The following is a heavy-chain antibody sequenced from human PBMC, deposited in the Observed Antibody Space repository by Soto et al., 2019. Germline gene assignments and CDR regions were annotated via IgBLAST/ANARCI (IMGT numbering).Heavy chain of an antibody. CDR3: ARGGVVVVEDYYYYGMDV. V-gene: IGHV6-1*01. CDR2: TYYRSKWYN. Sequence: SRTLSLTCAISGDSVSSNSAAWNWIRQSPSGGLEWLGRTYYRSKWYNDYAVSVKSRITINRDTSKNQFSLQLNSVTPEDTAVYYCARGGVVVVEDYYYYGMDVWGQGTTVTVSS. CDR1: GDSVSSNSAA. D-gene: IGHD2-15*01. J-gene: IGHJ6*02.